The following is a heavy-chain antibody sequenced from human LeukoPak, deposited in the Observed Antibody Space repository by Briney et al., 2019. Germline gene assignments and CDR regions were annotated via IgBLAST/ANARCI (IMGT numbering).Heavy chain of an antibody. V-gene: IGHV3-21*01. CDR3: AGEVSSGYSVDAFDT. CDR1: GFTFSSYS. J-gene: IGHJ3*02. CDR2: ISSSSSYI. Sequence: GGSLRLSCAASGFTFSSYSMNWVRQAPGKGLEWVSSISSSSSYIYYADSVKGRFTISRDNAKNSLYLQMNSLRAEDTAVYYCAGEVSSGYSVDAFDTWGQGTMVTVSS. D-gene: IGHD3-22*01.